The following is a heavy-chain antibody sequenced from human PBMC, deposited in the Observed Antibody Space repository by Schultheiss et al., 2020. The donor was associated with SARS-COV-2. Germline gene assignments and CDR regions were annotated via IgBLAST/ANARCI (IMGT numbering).Heavy chain of an antibody. CDR1: GYTFTGYY. CDR2: ISAYNGNT. CDR3: ARDGGYDFWSGFSGWLDV. D-gene: IGHD3-3*01. J-gene: IGHJ6*02. Sequence: ASVKVSCKASGYTFTGYYMHWVRQAPGQGLEWMGWISAYNGNTNYAQKLQGRVTMTTDTSTSTAYMELRSLRSDDTAVYYCARDGGYDFWSGFSGWLDVWGQGTTVTVSS. V-gene: IGHV1-18*04.